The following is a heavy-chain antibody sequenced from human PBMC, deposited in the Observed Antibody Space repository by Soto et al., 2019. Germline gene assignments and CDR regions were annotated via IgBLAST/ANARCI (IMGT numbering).Heavy chain of an antibody. CDR1: GGSISSSSYY. J-gene: IGHJ4*02. D-gene: IGHD6-13*01. Sequence: SETLSLTCTVSGGSISSSSYYWGWIRQPPGEGLEWIAYIDSSGSTKYNPSLKSRVTISLDTSRNQLSLKLNSVTAADTAVYYCAREGYSSRWNPIDYWGQGTQVTVSS. V-gene: IGHV4-61*01. CDR3: AREGYSSRWNPIDY. CDR2: IDSSGST.